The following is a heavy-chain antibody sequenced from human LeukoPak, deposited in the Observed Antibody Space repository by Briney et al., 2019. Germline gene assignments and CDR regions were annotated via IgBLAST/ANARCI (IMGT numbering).Heavy chain of an antibody. Sequence: SETLSLTCTVSGGSISSYYWSWIRQPPGKGLEWIGCIYYSGSTNYNPSLKSRVTISVDTSKNQFSLKLSSVTAADTAVYYCARYSSSWVYGMDVWGQGTTVTVSS. CDR2: IYYSGST. V-gene: IGHV4-59*08. CDR1: GGSISSYY. CDR3: ARYSSSWVYGMDV. J-gene: IGHJ6*02. D-gene: IGHD6-6*01.